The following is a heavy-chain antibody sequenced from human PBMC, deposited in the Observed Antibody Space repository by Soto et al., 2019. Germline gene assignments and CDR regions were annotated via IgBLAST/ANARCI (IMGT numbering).Heavy chain of an antibody. CDR3: ARGIPLLLAVQRDAPDKDEVDS. J-gene: IGHJ5*01. CDR1: GGSFSGYY. D-gene: IGHD2-15*01. Sequence: QVQLQQWGAGLLKASETLSLTCAVYGGSFSGYYWSWIRQPPGKGLEWIGEINHSGNTNQNPSLKSRLSKSEDTSKKQFSLRLGAVTAADTAVYYCARGIPLLLAVQRDAPDKDEVDSWSHGTLVTISS. V-gene: IGHV4-34*02. CDR2: INHSGNT.